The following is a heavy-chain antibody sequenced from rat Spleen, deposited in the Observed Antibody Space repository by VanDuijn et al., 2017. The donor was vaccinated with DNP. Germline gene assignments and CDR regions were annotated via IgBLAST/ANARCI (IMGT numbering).Heavy chain of an antibody. Sequence: EVQLVESGGGLVQPGRSLKLSCAASGFTFSAYYMAWVRQAPAKGLEWVAYIGSDGYAPYYGDSVKGRFTISRYNTKSTLYLQMNSLRSEDMATYYCVRWNSGHFDYWGQGVMVTVSS. CDR3: VRWNSGHFDY. CDR1: GFTFSAYY. D-gene: IGHD4-3*01. V-gene: IGHV5-22*01. CDR2: IGSDGYAP. J-gene: IGHJ2*01.